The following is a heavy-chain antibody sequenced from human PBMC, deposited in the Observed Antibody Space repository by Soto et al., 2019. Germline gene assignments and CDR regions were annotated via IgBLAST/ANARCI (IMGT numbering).Heavy chain of an antibody. CDR3: ANDLNNWNSPIDY. Sequence: EVQVLESGGGLVQPGGSLRLSCAASGFTFASYAMSWVRQAPGKGLEWVSTINGSGSSTYYADSVRGRFTTARVNSKNTLYLQMNSLTAEDTDVYDCANDLNNWNSPIDYWGQGTLVTVSS. CDR1: GFTFASYA. CDR2: INGSGSST. V-gene: IGHV3-23*01. D-gene: IGHD1-7*01. J-gene: IGHJ4*02.